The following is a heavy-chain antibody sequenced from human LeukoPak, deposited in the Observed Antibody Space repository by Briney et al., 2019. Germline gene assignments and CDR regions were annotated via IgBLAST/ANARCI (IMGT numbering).Heavy chain of an antibody. CDR1: GGSFSGYY. V-gene: IGHV4-34*01. J-gene: IGHJ4*02. CDR2: INHRGST. D-gene: IGHD5-24*01. Sequence: SETLSLTCAVYGGSFSGYYWTWIRQPPGKRLEWIGEINHRGSTNYNPSLKSRVTISVDTSKNQLSLKLSSVTAADTAVYYCARSRLHPIIFDYWGQGILVTVSS. CDR3: ARSRLHPIIFDY.